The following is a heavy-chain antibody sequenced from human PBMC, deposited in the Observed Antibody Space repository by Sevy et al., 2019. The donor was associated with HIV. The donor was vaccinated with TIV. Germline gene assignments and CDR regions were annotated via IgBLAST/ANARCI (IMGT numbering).Heavy chain of an antibody. Sequence: GGSLRLSCAASGFTFSSYGMHWVRQAPGKGLEWVAVIWYDGNNQYYADSVKGRFTISRDNSKNTIYLQMNSLRPEDTAVYYWARDQHHVGWPLDYWGQGTLVTVSS. J-gene: IGHJ4*02. D-gene: IGHD6-13*01. CDR3: ARDQHHVGWPLDY. V-gene: IGHV3-33*01. CDR2: IWYDGNNQ. CDR1: GFTFSSYG.